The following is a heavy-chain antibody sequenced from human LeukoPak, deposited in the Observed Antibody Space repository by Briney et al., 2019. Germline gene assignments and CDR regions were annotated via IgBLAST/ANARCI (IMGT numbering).Heavy chain of an antibody. V-gene: IGHV4-31*03. CDR1: GGSISNGGYY. CDR3: ARGGDRRGFDY. J-gene: IGHJ4*02. D-gene: IGHD1-14*01. Sequence: PSETLSLTCSVSGGSISNGGYYWSWIRQHPGKGLEWIGYIYDSGTTYYNPALQSRVTISVDTSDNQFSLKLRSLTAADTAVYYRARGGDRRGFDYWGQGTLVTVSS. CDR2: IYDSGTT.